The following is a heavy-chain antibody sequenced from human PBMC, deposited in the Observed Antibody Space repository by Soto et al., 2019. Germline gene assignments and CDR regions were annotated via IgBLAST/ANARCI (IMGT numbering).Heavy chain of an antibody. J-gene: IGHJ1*01. D-gene: IGHD2-21*02. V-gene: IGHV1-69*13. CDR2: IIPIFGIA. CDR3: ARVGEDCGGACPQYLQQ. Sequence: SVKVSCKASGGTFSSYAISWVRQAPGQGLEWMGRIIPIFGIANYAQRFQGRVTITADESTGTAYMELSSLRSEDTAVYYRARVGEDCGGACPQYLQQGGQGILLTVFS. CDR1: GGTFSSYA.